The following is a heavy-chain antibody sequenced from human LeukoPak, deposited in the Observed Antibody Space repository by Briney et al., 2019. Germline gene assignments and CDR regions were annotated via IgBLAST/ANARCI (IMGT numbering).Heavy chain of an antibody. CDR2: INHSGSS. V-gene: IGHV4-34*10. D-gene: IGHD1-26*01. CDR1: GGSISSYY. CDR3: ARASIVGAKRTRSGTFDL. Sequence: PSETLSLTCTVSGGSISSYYWNWIRQPPGKGLEWIGEINHSGSSNYNLSLKSRITMSVDTSKNQFSLNLSSVTAADTSVYYCARASIVGAKRTRSGTFDLWGQGTMVTVSS. J-gene: IGHJ3*01.